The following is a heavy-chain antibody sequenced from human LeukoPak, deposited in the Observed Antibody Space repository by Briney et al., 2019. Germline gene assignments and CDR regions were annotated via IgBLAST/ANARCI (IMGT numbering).Heavy chain of an antibody. CDR3: ARETYGDNGIHYFDY. CDR1: RGSFSNYY. CDR2: IHYSGIS. J-gene: IGHJ4*02. D-gene: IGHD4-17*01. V-gene: IGHV4-59*01. Sequence: PSETLSLTCTVSRGSFSNYYWSWIRQPPGKGLEWIGFIHYSGISNYNPSLRRRVTISVDTSKNQFSLKVSSVTAADTAVYYCARETYGDNGIHYFDYWGQGTLVTVSS.